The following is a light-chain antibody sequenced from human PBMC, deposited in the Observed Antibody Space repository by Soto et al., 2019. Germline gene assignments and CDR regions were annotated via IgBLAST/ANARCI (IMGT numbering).Light chain of an antibody. J-gene: IGKJ5*01. CDR2: GAT. CDR1: QSVSSSY. Sequence: EIVLTQSPGTLSAFPWEGATLSCRASQSVSSSYINWYQQKPGQAPRLLMYGATIRATGIPDRFRGGGSGTDFTLTISSLQSDDFAVYYCQQYLGWPITFGQGTRLEIK. CDR3: QQYLGWPIT. V-gene: IGKV3-20*01.